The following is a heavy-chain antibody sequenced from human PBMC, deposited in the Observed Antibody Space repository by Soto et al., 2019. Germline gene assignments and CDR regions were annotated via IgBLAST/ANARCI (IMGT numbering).Heavy chain of an antibody. Sequence: QVQLLESGGGVVQPGRSLRLSCAASGFTFRSYAMHWVRQAPGKGLEWVAGISYDGSNKYCADSVKGRFTISRDNSKNTLYLQMNSLRAEDTAVYYCARARLDTPALDYWGQGTLVTVSS. D-gene: IGHD2-2*01. CDR2: ISYDGSNK. CDR1: GFTFRSYA. J-gene: IGHJ4*02. V-gene: IGHV3-30-3*01. CDR3: ARARLDTPALDY.